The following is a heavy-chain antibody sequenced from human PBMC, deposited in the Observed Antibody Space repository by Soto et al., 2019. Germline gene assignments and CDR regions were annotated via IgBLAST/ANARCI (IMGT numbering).Heavy chain of an antibody. CDR1: GGSFSGYY. D-gene: IGHD3-3*01. CDR3: ARDGRYYDFWSGLAIVRGMDV. Sequence: ASETLSLTCAVYGGSFSGYYWSWIRQPPGKGLEWIGEINHSGSTNYNPSLKSRVTISVDTSKNQFSLKLSSVTAADTAVYYCARDGRYYDFWSGLAIVRGMDVWGQGTTVTVSS. V-gene: IGHV4-34*01. CDR2: INHSGST. J-gene: IGHJ6*02.